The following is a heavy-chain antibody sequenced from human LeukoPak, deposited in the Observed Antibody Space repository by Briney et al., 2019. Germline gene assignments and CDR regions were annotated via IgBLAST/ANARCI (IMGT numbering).Heavy chain of an antibody. CDR1: GYTFTSYG. V-gene: IGHV7-4-1*02. CDR2: INTNTGNP. J-gene: IGHJ3*02. CDR3: ARVCLGSSGLNAFDI. D-gene: IGHD6-19*01. Sequence: ASVKVSCKASGYTFTSYGISWVRQAPGQGLEWMGWINTNTGNPTYAQGFTGRFVFSLDTSVSTAYLQISSLKAEDTAVYYCARVCLGSSGLNAFDIWGQGTMVTVSS.